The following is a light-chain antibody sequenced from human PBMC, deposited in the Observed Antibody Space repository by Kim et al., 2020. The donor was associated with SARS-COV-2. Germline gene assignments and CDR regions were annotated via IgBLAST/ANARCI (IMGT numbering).Light chain of an antibody. V-gene: IGKV3-11*02. CDR3: QQRSNWPPHT. CDR1: PCVSSY. J-gene: IGKJ2*01. Sequence: WAPGEGAPPPGGAGPCVSSYLAWDHRKPGQAPRLLISVASNRATGIPARVSGSGAGRDFTLTISSLGPEDFAVYYCQQRSNWPPHTSGKGTK. CDR2: VAS.